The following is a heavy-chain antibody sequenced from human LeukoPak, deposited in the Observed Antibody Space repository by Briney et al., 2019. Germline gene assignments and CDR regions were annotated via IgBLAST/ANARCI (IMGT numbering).Heavy chain of an antibody. D-gene: IGHD3-9*01. CDR1: GASISSYRHY. Sequence: PSETLSLTCGVSGASISSYRHYWGWIRQPPGKGLEWIGSVYYSGRTYYNPSLKSRVTIFIDTSKNQFSLNLRSVTAADTAVYYCARHRSFDYLFPYDYWGQGTLVTVSS. CDR2: VYYSGRT. CDR3: ARHRSFDYLFPYDY. J-gene: IGHJ4*02. V-gene: IGHV4-39*01.